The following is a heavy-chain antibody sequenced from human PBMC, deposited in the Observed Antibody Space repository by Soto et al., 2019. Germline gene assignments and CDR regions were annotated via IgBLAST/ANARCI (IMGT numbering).Heavy chain of an antibody. J-gene: IGHJ4*02. V-gene: IGHV2-5*02. CDR2: IYWDDTT. D-gene: IGHD4-17*01. CDR3: AHKGYGDYPIDY. CDR1: GFSLSTSGVG. Sequence: QITLKESGPALVQPTQTLTLTCTFSGFSLSTSGVGVGWIRQPPRKALGWLAVIYWDDTTHYRPPLTCRRTITKDTAKNQVALTMTNMDPVDTATYYCAHKGYGDYPIDYWGKGTLVTVSS.